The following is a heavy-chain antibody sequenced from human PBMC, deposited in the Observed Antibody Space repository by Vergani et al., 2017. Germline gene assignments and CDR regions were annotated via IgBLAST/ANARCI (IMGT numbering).Heavy chain of an antibody. CDR3: ARDQSAAIEALGYYFDY. D-gene: IGHD2-2*02. CDR2: ISYDGSNK. CDR1: GFTFSSYG. Sequence: QVQLVESGGGVVQPGRSLRLSCAASGFTFSSYGMHWVRQAPGKGLEWVAVISYDGSNKYYADSVKGRFTISRDNSKNTLYLQMNSLRAEDTAVYYCARDQSAAIEALGYYFDYWGQGTLVTVSS. V-gene: IGHV3-30*03. J-gene: IGHJ4*02.